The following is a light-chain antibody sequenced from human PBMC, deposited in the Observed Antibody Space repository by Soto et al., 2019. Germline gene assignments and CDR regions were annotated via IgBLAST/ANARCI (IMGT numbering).Light chain of an antibody. V-gene: IGKV1-39*01. Sequence: DIQMTQSPSSLSTSVGDRVTITCRASQRINIYLNWYRQKPGKSPELLIYSASNLQSGVPSRFSGSGSGTDFTLTISSLQPEDFATYYCQQSYSTLWTFGQGTKVDIK. CDR3: QQSYSTLWT. CDR2: SAS. CDR1: QRINIY. J-gene: IGKJ1*01.